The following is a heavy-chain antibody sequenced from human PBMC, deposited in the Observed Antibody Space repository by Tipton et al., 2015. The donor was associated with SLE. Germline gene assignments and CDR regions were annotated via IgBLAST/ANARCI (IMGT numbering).Heavy chain of an antibody. Sequence: QLVQPGGGVVQPGRSLRLSCAASGFTFSSYGMHWARQAPGKGLEWVAVIWYDGSNKYYTDSVKGRFTISRDNSKNTLYLQMNSRRAEDTAVYYCARGASYYYDSSGYYYVDFFDYWGQGTLVTVSS. CDR1: GFTFSSYG. V-gene: IGHV3-33*01. J-gene: IGHJ4*02. CDR2: IWYDGSNK. D-gene: IGHD3-22*01. CDR3: ARGASYYYDSSGYYYVDFFDY.